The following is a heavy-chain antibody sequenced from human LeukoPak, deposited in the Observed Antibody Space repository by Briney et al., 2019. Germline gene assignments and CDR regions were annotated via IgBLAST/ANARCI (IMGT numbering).Heavy chain of an antibody. V-gene: IGHV4-61*02. J-gene: IGHJ6*03. Sequence: NASETLSLTCTVSGGSISSGSYYWSWIRQPAGKGLEWIGRIYTSGSTNYNPSLKSRVAMSVDTSKNQFSLKLSSVTAADTAVYYCARVTGLKGYYMDVWGKGTTVTVSS. CDR2: IYTSGST. CDR3: ARVTGLKGYYMDV. D-gene: IGHD4-23*01. CDR1: GGSISSGSYY.